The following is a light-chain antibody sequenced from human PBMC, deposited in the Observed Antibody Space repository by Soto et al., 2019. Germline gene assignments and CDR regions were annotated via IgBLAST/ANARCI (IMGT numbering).Light chain of an antibody. CDR1: PSVSST. J-gene: IGKJ1*01. V-gene: IGKV3-15*01. CDR3: QQYNNWPPWT. Sequence: EIVMTQSPATLSVSPGEGATLPCRASPSVSSTLAWYQHKPGQTPRRLLYGAYTRSTGIPVRFSGSGPGTAFTLSVSSLQSADFAVYDWQQYNNWPPWTVGHGTKVEI. CDR2: GAY.